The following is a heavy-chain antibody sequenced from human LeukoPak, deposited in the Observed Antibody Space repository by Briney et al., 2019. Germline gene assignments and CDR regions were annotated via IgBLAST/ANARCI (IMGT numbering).Heavy chain of an antibody. J-gene: IGHJ4*02. V-gene: IGHV1-46*01. CDR1: GFTFTDYC. Sequence: GASVEVSCKAFGFTFTDYCIHWLRQAPGQGLEWMGEMSPSGGRTSYAQKFQGRVTMTRDTFTSTVYMELTSLSSEDTAVYYCARDHDYSDYEGPAAFDYWGPGTLVTVSS. CDR3: ARDHDYSDYEGPAAFDY. D-gene: IGHD4-11*01. CDR2: MSPSGGRT.